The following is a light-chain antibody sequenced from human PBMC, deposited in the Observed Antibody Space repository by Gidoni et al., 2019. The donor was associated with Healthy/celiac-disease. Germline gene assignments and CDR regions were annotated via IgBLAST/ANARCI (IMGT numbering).Light chain of an antibody. CDR1: QSISSY. Sequence: DIQMTQSPSSLSASVGDRVTITCRASQSISSYLNWYQQKPGKAPKLLIYAASRLQSGVPSRFSGSGSGTDFTLTISSLQPEDFATYYCQQSYSTPLTFXGXTKVEI. V-gene: IGKV1-39*01. J-gene: IGKJ4*01. CDR3: QQSYSTPLT. CDR2: AAS.